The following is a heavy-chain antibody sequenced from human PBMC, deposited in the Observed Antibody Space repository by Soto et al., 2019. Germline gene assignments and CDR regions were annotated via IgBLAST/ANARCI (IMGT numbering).Heavy chain of an antibody. Sequence: GASVKVSCKASGYTFTNYGISWVRQAPGQGLEWMGWINTYNGNTNYAQKLQGRVTMTTDTSTSTAYMELSSLRSEDTAVYYCARDLGGWPDYWGQGTLVTVSS. D-gene: IGHD2-15*01. J-gene: IGHJ4*02. CDR2: INTYNGNT. V-gene: IGHV1-18*01. CDR3: ARDLGGWPDY. CDR1: GYTFTNYG.